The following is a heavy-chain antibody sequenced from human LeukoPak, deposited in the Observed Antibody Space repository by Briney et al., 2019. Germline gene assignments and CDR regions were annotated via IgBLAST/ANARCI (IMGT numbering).Heavy chain of an antibody. CDR3: ARRSGEGYFDC. Sequence: GGSLRLSCAASGFIVSTNYMTWVRQAPGKGLEWLSVLYSGGDTYYADSVKGRFTISRDNSKNTLYFQLNSLRAEDTAVYYCARRSGEGYFDCWGQGTLVTVSS. CDR1: GFIVSTNY. V-gene: IGHV3-66*01. J-gene: IGHJ4*02. CDR2: LYSGGDT. D-gene: IGHD1-26*01.